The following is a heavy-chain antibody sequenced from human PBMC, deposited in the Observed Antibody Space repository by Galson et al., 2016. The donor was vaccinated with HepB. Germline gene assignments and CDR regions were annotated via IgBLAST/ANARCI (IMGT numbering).Heavy chain of an antibody. V-gene: IGHV3-23*01. Sequence: SLRLSCAASGFTFSSYAMSWVRQAPGKGLEWVSAFSGGNTKYADSVKGRFTISGDNSKNTVYLQMNSLRVEDTAVYYCATRVITMIRGVVDYWGQGTLVTVSS. CDR2: FSGGNT. J-gene: IGHJ4*02. CDR3: ATRVITMIRGVVDY. CDR1: GFTFSSYA. D-gene: IGHD3-10*01.